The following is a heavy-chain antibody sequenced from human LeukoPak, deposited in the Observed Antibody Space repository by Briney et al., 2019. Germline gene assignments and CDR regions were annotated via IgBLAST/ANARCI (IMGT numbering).Heavy chain of an antibody. V-gene: IGHV3-33*06. J-gene: IGHJ4*02. CDR2: IWYDGSNK. CDR3: AKDESYYGSGSPVDY. Sequence: GGSLRLSCAASGFTFSSYGMHWVRQAPGKGLEWVAVIWYDGSNKYYADSVKGRFTISRDNSKNTLYLQMNSLRAEDTAVYYCAKDESYYGSGSPVDYWGQGTLVTVSS. CDR1: GFTFSSYG. D-gene: IGHD3-10*01.